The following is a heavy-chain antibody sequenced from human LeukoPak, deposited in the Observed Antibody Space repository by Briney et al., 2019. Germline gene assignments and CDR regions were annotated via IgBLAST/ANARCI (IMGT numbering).Heavy chain of an antibody. CDR2: ISYDGSNK. D-gene: IGHD5-18*01. Sequence: PGRSLRLSCAASGFTFSSYAMHWVRQAPGKGLEWVAVISYDGSNKYYADSVKGRFTISRDNSKNTLYLQMNSLRAEDTAVYYCAKDVGGGYSYGQDAFDIWGQGTMVTVPS. J-gene: IGHJ3*02. CDR3: AKDVGGGYSYGQDAFDI. CDR1: GFTFSSYA. V-gene: IGHV3-30-3*01.